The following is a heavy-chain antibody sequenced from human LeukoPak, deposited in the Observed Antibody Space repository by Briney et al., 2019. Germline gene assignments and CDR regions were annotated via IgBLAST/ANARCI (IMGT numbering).Heavy chain of an antibody. V-gene: IGHV4-38-2*02. CDR2: IYDSMNT. J-gene: IGHJ3*01. CDR3: ARVPPAYDSSSYPTPTGAFDV. CDR1: GYSISSGYY. Sequence: PSETLSLTCTVSGYSISSGYYWGWIRQPPGKGLEWIGSIYDSMNTYYSPSLKSRVTISLDTSKNHFSLKLNSVTAADTALYYCARVPPAYDSSSYPTPTGAFDVWGQGTVVTVSS. D-gene: IGHD3-22*01.